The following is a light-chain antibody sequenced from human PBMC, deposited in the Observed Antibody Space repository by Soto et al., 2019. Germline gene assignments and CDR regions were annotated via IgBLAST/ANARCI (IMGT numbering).Light chain of an antibody. Sequence: DIQMTQSPSSVSASVGDTVTITCRASQIINKWLAWYQQKPGEAPTLLIYAASTLQSGVPSRFSGSGSGTDFTLTISSLQPEDFGTYYCQQANSFPFAFGPGTKGDIK. CDR1: QIINKW. CDR2: AAS. CDR3: QQANSFPFA. J-gene: IGKJ3*01. V-gene: IGKV1-12*02.